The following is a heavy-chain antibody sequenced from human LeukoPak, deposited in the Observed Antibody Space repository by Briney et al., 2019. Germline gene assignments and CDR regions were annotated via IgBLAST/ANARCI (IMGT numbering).Heavy chain of an antibody. D-gene: IGHD4-17*01. J-gene: IGHJ4*02. CDR1: GFTFSSYW. V-gene: IGHV3-7*01. CDR3: ARDGRAYGGTHFDY. Sequence: GGSLRLSCAASGFTFSSYWMSWVRQAPGKGLEWVANIKQDGSEKYYVDSVKGRFTISRGNAKNSLYLQMNSLRAEDTAVYYCARDGRAYGGTHFDYWGQGTLVTVSS. CDR2: IKQDGSEK.